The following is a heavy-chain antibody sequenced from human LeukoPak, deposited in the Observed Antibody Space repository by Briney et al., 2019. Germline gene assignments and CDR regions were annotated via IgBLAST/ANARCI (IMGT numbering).Heavy chain of an antibody. CDR2: IYYSGST. J-gene: IGHJ4*02. D-gene: IGHD4-23*01. CDR1: GGSISGSSYY. V-gene: IGHV4-39*07. CDR3: ARDGPTTVEDY. Sequence: SETLSLTCTVSGGSISGSSYYWGWIRQPPGKGLEWIGSIYYSGSTYYNPSLKSRVTISVDTSKNQFSLKLSSVTAADTAVYYCARDGPTTVEDYWGQGTLVTVSS.